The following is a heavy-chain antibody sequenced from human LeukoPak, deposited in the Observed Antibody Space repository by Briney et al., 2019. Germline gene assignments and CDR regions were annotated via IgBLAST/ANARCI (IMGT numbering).Heavy chain of an antibody. V-gene: IGHV3-23*01. CDR3: AKDDAWGRYKD. D-gene: IGHD3-16*01. CDR2: ISGSGGTT. Sequence: PGGTLRLSCAASGFTFNNYDITWVRQAPGKGLEWVSKISGSGGTTYYADSVKGRFTISRDNSKNTLYLQMNSLRGEDTAVYYCAKDDAWGRYKDWGQGTLVTVSS. CDR1: GFTFNNYD. J-gene: IGHJ1*01.